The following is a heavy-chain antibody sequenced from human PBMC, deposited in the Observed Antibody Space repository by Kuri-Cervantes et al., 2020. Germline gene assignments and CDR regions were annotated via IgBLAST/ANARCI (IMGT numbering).Heavy chain of an antibody. J-gene: IGHJ2*01. Sequence: LSLTCAASGFTFSSYGMHWVRQAPGKGLEWVAVIWYDGSNKYYADSVKGRFTISRDNSKNTLYLQMNSLRAEDTAVYYCARDRAVYGNWYFDLWGRGTLVTVSS. CDR1: GFTFSSYG. V-gene: IGHV3-33*08. D-gene: IGHD2/OR15-2a*01. CDR2: IWYDGSNK. CDR3: ARDRAVYGNWYFDL.